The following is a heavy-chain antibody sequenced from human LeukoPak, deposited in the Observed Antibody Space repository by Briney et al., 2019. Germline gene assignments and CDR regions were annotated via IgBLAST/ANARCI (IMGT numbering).Heavy chain of an antibody. Sequence: SETLSLTCTVFGGSISSYYWSWIRQPAGKGLEWIGRIYTSGSTNYNPSLNSRGTISRDTSKNHCSLALSSATAADTAVYFCARGRVSSSTWYSTYYYYFYMDVWGKGTTVTVSS. D-gene: IGHD6-13*01. J-gene: IGHJ6*03. CDR3: ARGRVSSSTWYSTYYYYFYMDV. CDR1: GGSISSYY. CDR2: IYTSGST. V-gene: IGHV4-4*07.